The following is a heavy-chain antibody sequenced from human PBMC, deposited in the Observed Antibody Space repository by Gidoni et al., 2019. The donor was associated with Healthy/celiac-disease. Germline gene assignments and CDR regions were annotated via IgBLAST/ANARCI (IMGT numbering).Heavy chain of an antibody. Sequence: VQLVESGGGVVQPGRSLRLSCAASGFTFSSYGMHWVRQAPGKGLGWVAVISYDGSNKYYADSVKGRFTISRDNSKNTLYLQMNSLRAEDTAVYYCAKDFLWSGYYGMDVWGQGTTVTVSS. D-gene: IGHD3-3*01. CDR2: ISYDGSNK. CDR3: AKDFLWSGYYGMDV. CDR1: GFTFSSYG. J-gene: IGHJ6*02. V-gene: IGHV3-30*18.